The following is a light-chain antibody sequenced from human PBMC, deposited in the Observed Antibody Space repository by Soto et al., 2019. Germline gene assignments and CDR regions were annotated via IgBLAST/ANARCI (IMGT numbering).Light chain of an antibody. J-gene: IGLJ2*01. CDR2: EGS. CDR1: SSGVGSYNL. CDR3: CSYAGSSTFLV. Sequence: QSALTQPASVSGSPGQSITISCTGTSSGVGSYNLVSWYQQHPGKAPKLMLYEGSKRPSGVSNRFSGSKSGNTASLTISGLQAEDEAEYYCCSYAGSSTFLVFGGGTKLTVL. V-gene: IGLV2-23*03.